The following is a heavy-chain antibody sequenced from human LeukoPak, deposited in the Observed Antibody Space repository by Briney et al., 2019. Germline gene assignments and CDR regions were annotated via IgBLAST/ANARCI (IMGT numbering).Heavy chain of an antibody. CDR3: ARDSATVTLFDAFDI. D-gene: IGHD4-17*01. V-gene: IGHV3-11*01. CDR2: ISSSGSTI. Sequence: PGGSLRLSCAASGFTFSDYYMSWIRQAPGKGLEWVSYISSSGSTIYYADSVKGRFTISRDNAKNSLYLQMNSLRAEDTAVYYCARDSATVTLFDAFDIWGQGTMVTVSS. J-gene: IGHJ3*02. CDR1: GFTFSDYY.